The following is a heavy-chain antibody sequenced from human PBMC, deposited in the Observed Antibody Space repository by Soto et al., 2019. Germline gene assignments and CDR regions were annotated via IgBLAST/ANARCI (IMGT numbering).Heavy chain of an antibody. CDR1: GYIFVNYG. Sequence: QVQLVQSGDEVKKPGASVKVSCKASGYIFVNYGIAWVRQAPRQELEWMGGISPYTGNTHSASKVQGRLTMTTDTSTGTAYMDLGSLTSDDTAVYYCVMVDNYVTPTPQDVWGQGTTVTVSS. D-gene: IGHD3-16*01. CDR2: ISPYTGNT. J-gene: IGHJ6*02. V-gene: IGHV1-18*01. CDR3: VMVDNYVTPTPQDV.